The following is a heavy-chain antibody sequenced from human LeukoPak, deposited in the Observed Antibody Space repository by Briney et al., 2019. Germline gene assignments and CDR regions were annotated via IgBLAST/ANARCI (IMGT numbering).Heavy chain of an antibody. Sequence: GGSLRLSCAASGFTFSSYYMSWVRQAPGKGLEWVANIKQDGSEKYYVDSVKGRFTISRDNAKNSLYLQMNSLRAEDTAVYYCARVGRAAAGGGRFDYWGQGTLVTVSS. CDR3: ARVGRAAAGGGRFDY. D-gene: IGHD6-13*01. J-gene: IGHJ4*02. CDR1: GFTFSSYY. CDR2: IKQDGSEK. V-gene: IGHV3-7*01.